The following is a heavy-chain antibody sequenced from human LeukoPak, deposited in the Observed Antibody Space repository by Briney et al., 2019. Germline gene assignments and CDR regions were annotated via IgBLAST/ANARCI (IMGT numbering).Heavy chain of an antibody. CDR2: ISSSSSYI. CDR3: ARGPYSSSWYDWFDP. CDR1: GFTFSSYS. Sequence: GGSLRLSCAASGFTFSSYSMNWVRQAPGKGLEWVSSISSSSSYIYYADSVKGRFTISRDNAKNSLYLQMNSLRAKDTAVYYCARGPYSSSWYDWFDPWGQGTLVTVSS. J-gene: IGHJ5*02. D-gene: IGHD6-13*01. V-gene: IGHV3-21*01.